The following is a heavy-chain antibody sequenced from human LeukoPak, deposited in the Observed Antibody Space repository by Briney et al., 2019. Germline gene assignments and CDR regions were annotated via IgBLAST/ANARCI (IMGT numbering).Heavy chain of an antibody. J-gene: IGHJ4*02. V-gene: IGHV3-7*01. Sequence: GGSLRLSCAASGFTFSSYWMSWVRQAPGKGLEWVANIKQDGSEKYYADSVKGRFTISRDNAKNSLYLQMNSLRAEDTAVYYCARDLRAAAAPFDYWGQGTLVNVSS. CDR2: IKQDGSEK. D-gene: IGHD6-13*01. CDR3: ARDLRAAAAPFDY. CDR1: GFTFSSYW.